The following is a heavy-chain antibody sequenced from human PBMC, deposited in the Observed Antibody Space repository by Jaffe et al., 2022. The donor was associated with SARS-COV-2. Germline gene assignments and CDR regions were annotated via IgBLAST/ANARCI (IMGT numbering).Heavy chain of an antibody. D-gene: IGHD4-4*01. CDR2: NNPTDSDT. CDR1: GYSFPTYW. CDR3: ARLEYPLFVPDYSRGGRGGDYYHGMDV. V-gene: IGHV5-51*01. Sequence: EVRLVQSGPEVKKPGESLKISCEGSGYSFPTYWIGWVRQMPGKGLEWVGINNPTDSDTRYSPSFQGQVTMSVDMSINTAYLQWTSLKASDTAMYYCARLEYPLFVPDYSRGGRGGDYYHGMDVWGQGTTVTVSS. J-gene: IGHJ6*02.